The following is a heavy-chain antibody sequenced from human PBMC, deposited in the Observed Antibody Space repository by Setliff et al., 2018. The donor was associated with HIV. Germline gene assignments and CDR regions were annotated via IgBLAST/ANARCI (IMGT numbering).Heavy chain of an antibody. D-gene: IGHD3-22*01. CDR3: ARFYDISGYYSNYHYYMDV. J-gene: IGHJ6*03. CDR2: IYYIGTT. Sequence: SDTLSLTCTVSGGSISRFYWSWIRQPPGKGLEWIGHIYYIGTTNYNPSLKSRVTISVDTSKYHFSLKLSSVTAADTAVYYCARFYDISGYYSNYHYYMDVWGKGTAVTVS. CDR1: GGSISRFY. V-gene: IGHV4-59*12.